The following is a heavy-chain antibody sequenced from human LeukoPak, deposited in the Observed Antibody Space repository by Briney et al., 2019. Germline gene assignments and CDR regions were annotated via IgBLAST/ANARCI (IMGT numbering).Heavy chain of an antibody. J-gene: IGHJ4*02. Sequence: GGSLRLSCAASGFDFSSNWMHWVRHAPGQGLVWVSRIKGDGISTSYADSVKGRFTISRDIAKNTLYLQMNSLRAEDTGVYYCAKDHYWSIDYWGRGTLVTVSS. CDR1: GFDFSSNW. V-gene: IGHV3-74*01. CDR3: AKDHYWSIDY. D-gene: IGHD3-3*01. CDR2: IKGDGIST.